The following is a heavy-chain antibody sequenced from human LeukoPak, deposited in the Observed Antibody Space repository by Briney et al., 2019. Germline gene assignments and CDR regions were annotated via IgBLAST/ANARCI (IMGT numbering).Heavy chain of an antibody. D-gene: IGHD4-17*01. CDR3: ARDLIPVTKGFDI. J-gene: IGHJ3*02. CDR2: ISYIGST. V-gene: IGHV4-59*11. CDR1: TDSLSSLY. Sequence: PSETLSLTCSVSTDSLSSLYWSWIRPPPGKGLEWIGHISYIGSTNSHPSLKSRVTISIDTSKNQFSLKLRSGTAADTAVDYCARDLIPVTKGFDIWGQGTMVSVSS.